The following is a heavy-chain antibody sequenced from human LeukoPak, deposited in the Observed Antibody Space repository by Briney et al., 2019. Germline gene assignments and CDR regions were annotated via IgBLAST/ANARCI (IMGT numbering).Heavy chain of an antibody. CDR2: FDPEDGET. Sequence: ASVKVSCKVSGYTLTELSMHWVRQAPGKGLEWMGGFDPEDGETIYAQKFQGRVTMTEDTSTHTAYMELSSLRSEDTAVYYCATEDRDYDFWSGYYVPPYYFDYWGQGTLVTVSS. CDR1: GYTLTELS. CDR3: ATEDRDYDFWSGYYVPPYYFDY. V-gene: IGHV1-24*01. J-gene: IGHJ4*02. D-gene: IGHD3-3*01.